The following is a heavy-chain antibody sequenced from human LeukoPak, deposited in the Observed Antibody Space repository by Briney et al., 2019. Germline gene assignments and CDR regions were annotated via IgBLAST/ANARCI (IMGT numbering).Heavy chain of an antibody. V-gene: IGHV3-48*03. D-gene: IGHD1-26*01. CDR2: ISSSGSTI. J-gene: IGHJ4*02. CDR3: ARNPSRVGIDY. CDR1: GFTFSSYE. Sequence: GGSLRLSCAASGFTFSSYEMNWVRQAPGKGLEWVSYISSSGSTIYYADSVKGRFTISGDNAKNSLYLQVNSLRDEDTAVYYCARNPSRVGIDYWGQGTLVTVSS.